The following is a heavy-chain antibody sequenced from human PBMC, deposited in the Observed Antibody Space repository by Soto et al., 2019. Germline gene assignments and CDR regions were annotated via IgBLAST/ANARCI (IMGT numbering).Heavy chain of an antibody. V-gene: IGHV3-30*18. D-gene: IGHD4-17*01. CDR1: GFTFSAYG. CDR2: ISFDGNNK. Sequence: QVQLVESGGGVVQPGRSLRLSCAASGFTFSAYGMHWVRQAPGKGLEWVALISFDGNNKYYADSVKGRFTISRDNSKKTLYLQMNSLRPEDTAVSYCANRGTTRKPAFDYWGQGTLVTVSS. CDR3: ANRGTTRKPAFDY. J-gene: IGHJ4*02.